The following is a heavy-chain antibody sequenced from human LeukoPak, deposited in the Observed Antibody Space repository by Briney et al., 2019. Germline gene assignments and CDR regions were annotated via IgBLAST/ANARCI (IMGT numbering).Heavy chain of an antibody. V-gene: IGHV3-64*01. D-gene: IGHD5-24*01. CDR3: ARGEHRRGGYKENQYYFDY. CDR1: GFTFSSYA. CDR2: ISSNGGST. J-gene: IGHJ4*02. Sequence: GGSLRLSCAASGFTFSSYAMHWVRQAPGKGLEYVSAISSNGGSTYYANSVKGRFTISRDNSKNTLYLQMGSLRAEDMAVCYCARGEHRRGGYKENQYYFDYWGQGTLVTVSS.